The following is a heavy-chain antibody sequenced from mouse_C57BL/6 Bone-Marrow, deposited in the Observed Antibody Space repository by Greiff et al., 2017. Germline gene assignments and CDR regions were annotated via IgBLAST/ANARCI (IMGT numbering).Heavy chain of an antibody. D-gene: IGHD2-4*01. Sequence: EVQVVESGGGLVQPGGSLKLSCAASGFTFSDYGMAWVRQAPRKGPEWVAFISNLAYSIYYADTVTGRFTISRENAKNTLYLEMSSLRSEDTAMYYCARQHYDSWYFDVWGTGTTVTVSS. CDR1: GFTFSDYG. CDR3: ARQHYDSWYFDV. CDR2: ISNLAYSI. J-gene: IGHJ1*03. V-gene: IGHV5-15*01.